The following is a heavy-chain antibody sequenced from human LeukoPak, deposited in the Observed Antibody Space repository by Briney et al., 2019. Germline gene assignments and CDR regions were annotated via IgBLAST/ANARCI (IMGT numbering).Heavy chain of an antibody. CDR3: ARTDSYSDPRGRSGYYYYYYGMDV. V-gene: IGHV4-34*01. D-gene: IGHD4-17*01. Sequence: SETLSLTCAVSGGSFSGYYWSWIRQPPGKGLEWIGEINHSGSTNYNPSLKSRVTISVDTSKNQFSLKLSSVTAADTAVYYCARTDSYSDPRGRSGYYYYYYGMDVWGQGTTVTVSS. J-gene: IGHJ6*02. CDR1: GGSFSGYY. CDR2: INHSGST.